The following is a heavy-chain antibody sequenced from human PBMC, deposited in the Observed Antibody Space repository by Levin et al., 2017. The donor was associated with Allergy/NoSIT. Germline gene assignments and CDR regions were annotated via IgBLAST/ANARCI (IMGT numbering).Heavy chain of an antibody. D-gene: IGHD3-10*01. V-gene: IGHV3-48*03. CDR3: ASATGWRGGSGSYM. Sequence: GGSLRLSCAASGFTFSSYEMNWVRQAPGKGLEWVSYISSSGSTIYYADSVKGRFTISRDNAKNSLYLQMNSLRAEDTAVYYCASATGWRGGSGSYMWGQGTLVTVSS. J-gene: IGHJ4*02. CDR1: GFTFSSYE. CDR2: ISSSGSTI.